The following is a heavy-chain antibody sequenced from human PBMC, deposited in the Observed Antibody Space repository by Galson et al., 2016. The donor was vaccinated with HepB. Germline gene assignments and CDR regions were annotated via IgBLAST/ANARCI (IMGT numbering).Heavy chain of an antibody. V-gene: IGHV3-15*01. CDR3: TTERRGLRETYESHAF. CDR1: GFTFINAW. Sequence: SLRLSCAASGFTFINAWMTWVRQAPGKGLEWLGRSKSKSDGGSADYAAPVKGRFIISRDDSTNTLYLQMNSLKTEDTAVYFCTTERRGLRETYESHAFWGQGTLVTVSS. D-gene: IGHD3-10*01. CDR2: SKSKSDGGSA. J-gene: IGHJ4*02.